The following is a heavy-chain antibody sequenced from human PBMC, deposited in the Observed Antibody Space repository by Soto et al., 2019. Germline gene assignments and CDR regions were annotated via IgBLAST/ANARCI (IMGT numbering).Heavy chain of an antibody. CDR1: GVTSSDYF. Sequence: EVQLVQSGGGLVQPGGSLRLSCAASGVTSSDYFMDWVRQAPWKGLEWVGRVRNKARSYTTDYAASVKGRFTISRDDSKNSVFLQMNSLRTEDTAVYYCATDRSWTYDYWGQGTLVNVSP. V-gene: IGHV3-72*01. CDR2: VRNKARSYTT. J-gene: IGHJ4*02. D-gene: IGHD3-10*01. CDR3: ATDRSWTYDY.